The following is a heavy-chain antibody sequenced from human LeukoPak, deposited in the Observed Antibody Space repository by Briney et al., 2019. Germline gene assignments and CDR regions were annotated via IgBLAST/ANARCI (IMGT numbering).Heavy chain of an antibody. Sequence: SETLSLTCTVSGGSISSYYWSWIRQPPGKGLEWTGYIYYSGSTNYNPSLKSRVTISVDTSKNQFSLRLSSVTAADTAVYYCARSYYYDSSGYYSFDYWGQGTLVTVSS. J-gene: IGHJ4*02. CDR1: GGSISSYY. D-gene: IGHD3-22*01. V-gene: IGHV4-59*12. CDR2: IYYSGST. CDR3: ARSYYYDSSGYYSFDY.